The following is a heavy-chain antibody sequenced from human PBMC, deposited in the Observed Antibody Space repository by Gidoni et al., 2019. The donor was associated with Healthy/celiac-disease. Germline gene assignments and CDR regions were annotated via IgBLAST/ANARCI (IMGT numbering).Heavy chain of an antibody. CDR2: ISYDGSNK. V-gene: IGHV3-30-3*01. D-gene: IGHD4-17*01. Sequence: GGGVVQPGRSLRLSCAASGFTFSSYAMRWVRQAPGKGLEWVAVISYDGSNKYYADSVKGRFTISRDNSKNTLYLQMNSLRAEDTAVYYCARDNGDSGDELDYWGQGTLVTVSS. CDR3: ARDNGDSGDELDY. CDR1: GFTFSSYA. J-gene: IGHJ4*02.